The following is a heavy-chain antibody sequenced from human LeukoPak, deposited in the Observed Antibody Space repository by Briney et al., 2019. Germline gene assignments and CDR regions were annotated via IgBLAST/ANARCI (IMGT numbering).Heavy chain of an antibody. Sequence: SETLCLTCANFGVSISSGDHYWSWIGPHPGKGLEWIGYIYYSGSANYNPSLKSRVSMSVDTSKNQFSLKLSSVTAADTAVYYCARLCGGIAVAGVFDYWGQGTLVTVSS. J-gene: IGHJ4*02. CDR2: IYYSGSA. CDR3: ARLCGGIAVAGVFDY. V-gene: IGHV4-31*02. CDR1: GVSISSGDHY. D-gene: IGHD6-19*01.